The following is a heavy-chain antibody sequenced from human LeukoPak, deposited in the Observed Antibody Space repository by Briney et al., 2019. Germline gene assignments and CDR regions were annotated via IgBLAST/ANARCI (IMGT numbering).Heavy chain of an antibody. J-gene: IGHJ4*02. CDR1: GGTFSSYA. D-gene: IGHD4-17*01. CDR3: ATDTNYGDLDY. CDR2: IIPIFGTA. V-gene: IGHV1-69*06. Sequence: VASVKVSCKASGGTFSSYAISWVRQAPGQGLEWMGGIIPIFGTANYAQKFQGRVTITADKSTSTAYMELSSLRSEDTAVYYCATDTNYGDLDYWGQGTLVTVSS.